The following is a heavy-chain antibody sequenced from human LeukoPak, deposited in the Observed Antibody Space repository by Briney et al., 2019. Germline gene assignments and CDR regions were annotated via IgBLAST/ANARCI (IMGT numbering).Heavy chain of an antibody. CDR1: GLTFSSYS. D-gene: IGHD6-13*01. CDR3: ARSRIAAADTDY. V-gene: IGHV3-21*01. CDR2: ISSSSSYI. Sequence: GGSLRLSCAASGLTFSSYSMNWVRQAPGKGLEWVSSISSSSSYIYYADSVKGRFTISRDNAKNSLYLQMNSLRAEDTAVYYCARSRIAAADTDYWGQGTLVTVSS. J-gene: IGHJ4*02.